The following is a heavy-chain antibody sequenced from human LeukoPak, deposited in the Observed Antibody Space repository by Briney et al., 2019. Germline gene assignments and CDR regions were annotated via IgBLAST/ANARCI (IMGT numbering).Heavy chain of an antibody. Sequence: ASLKVSCKASGYTFTGYYMHWVRQAPGQGLEWMGWINPNSGGTNYAQKFQGRVTMTRDTSISTAYMELSRLRSDDTAVYYCARSQDVAANQYYFDYWGQGTLVTVSS. CDR1: GYTFTGYY. V-gene: IGHV1-2*02. CDR3: ARSQDVAANQYYFDY. D-gene: IGHD2-15*01. J-gene: IGHJ4*02. CDR2: INPNSGGT.